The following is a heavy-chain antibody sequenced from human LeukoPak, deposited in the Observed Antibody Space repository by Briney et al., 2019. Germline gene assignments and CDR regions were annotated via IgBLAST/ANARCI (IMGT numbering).Heavy chain of an antibody. V-gene: IGHV4-38-2*02. CDR1: GYSITSGYY. J-gene: IGHJ3*02. CDR2: IYHSGST. CDR3: ARDGGAGAFDI. Sequence: PSETLSLTCTVSGYSITSGYYWTWIRQPPGKGLEWIGNIYHSGSTNYNPSLKSRVTISVDTSKNQFSLKLRSVTAADTAVYYCARDGGAGAFDIWGQGTMVTVSS. D-gene: IGHD6-19*01.